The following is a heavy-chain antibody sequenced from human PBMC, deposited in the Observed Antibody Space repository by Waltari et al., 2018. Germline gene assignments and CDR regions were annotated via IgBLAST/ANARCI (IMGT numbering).Heavy chain of an antibody. D-gene: IGHD3-3*01. CDR1: GYTFTSYY. CDR2: INPSGGST. V-gene: IGHV1-46*01. CDR3: ARDPPHYDFWSGSPDY. J-gene: IGHJ4*02. Sequence: QVQLVQSGAEVKKPGASVKVSCKASGYTFTSYYMHWVRQAPGQGLEWMGIINPSGGSTSYAQKFQGRVTMTRDTSTSTVYMELSSLRSEDTAVYYCARDPPHYDFWSGSPDYWGQGTLVTVSS.